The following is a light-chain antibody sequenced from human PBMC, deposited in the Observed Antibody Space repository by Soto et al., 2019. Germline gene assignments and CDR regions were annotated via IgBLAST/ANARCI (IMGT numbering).Light chain of an antibody. CDR1: SXNIGGNS. CDR3: GSWDSSLSAYV. Sequence: QSVLTQPPSVSAAPGQKVTISCSGSSXNIGGNSVSWYQQLPGTAPKLLIYDDNKRPSGIPDRFSGSKSGTSATLGITGFQTGDEADYYRGSWDSSLSAYVFGTGTKVTVL. J-gene: IGLJ1*01. V-gene: IGLV1-51*01. CDR2: DDN.